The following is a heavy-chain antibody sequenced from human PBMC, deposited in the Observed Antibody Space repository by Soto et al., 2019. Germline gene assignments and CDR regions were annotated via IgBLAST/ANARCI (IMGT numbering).Heavy chain of an antibody. Sequence: EDQLLESGGGSAQPGGSLRLSCVASGFTFNNYAMNWVRQAPGKGLEWVTSISDSATTTYYADPVKGRFTIARDNSKNALLLQMNGLRAEDTAVYFCARGYVGSWSHFDSWGQGTLVTVSS. J-gene: IGHJ4*02. D-gene: IGHD2-15*01. CDR2: ISDSATTT. CDR1: GFTFNNYA. CDR3: ARGYVGSWSHFDS. V-gene: IGHV3-23*01.